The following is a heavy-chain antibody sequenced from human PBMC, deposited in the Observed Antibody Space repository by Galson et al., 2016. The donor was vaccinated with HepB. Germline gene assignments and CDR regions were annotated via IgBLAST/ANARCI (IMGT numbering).Heavy chain of an antibody. CDR2: IYHSGTT. V-gene: IGHV4-4*02. CDR3: TRDPPLYGSGSYFPHFDY. D-gene: IGHD3-10*01. J-gene: IGHJ4*02. Sequence: ETLSLTCTVSGGSISTSNWWSWVRQPPGKGLEWIGEIYHSGTTNYNPSLKSRVTISVDKSKNQFSLKLNSVTAADTAVYYCTRDPPLYGSGSYFPHFDYWGQGTLVTVSS. CDR1: GGSISTSNW.